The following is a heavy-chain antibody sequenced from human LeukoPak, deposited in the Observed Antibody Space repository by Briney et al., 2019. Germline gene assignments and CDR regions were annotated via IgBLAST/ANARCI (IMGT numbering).Heavy chain of an antibody. J-gene: IGHJ4*02. CDR3: AKDPTHYRVWDYYETIGLSY. CDR1: GFTFSSYD. V-gene: IGHV3-30*18. CDR2: ISYDGSNK. D-gene: IGHD3-22*01. Sequence: PGGSLRLFCAACGFTFSSYDMHWVRQAPGKGLEWVAVISYDGSNKYYADSVKGRFTISRDNSKNTLNLHMNSLRAEDTAVYYCAKDPTHYRVWDYYETIGLSYWGQGTLVTVSS.